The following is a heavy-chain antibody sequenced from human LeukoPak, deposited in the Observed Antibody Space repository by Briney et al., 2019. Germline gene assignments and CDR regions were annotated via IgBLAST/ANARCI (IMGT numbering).Heavy chain of an antibody. CDR2: ISSSSSYI. J-gene: IGHJ5*02. Sequence: GGSLRLACAASGFTFSSYSMNWVRQAPGKGLEWVSSISSSSSYIYYADSVKGRFTISRDNAKNSLYLQMNSLRAEDTAVYYCARGVATTYNWFDPWGQGTLVTASS. V-gene: IGHV3-21*01. CDR3: ARGVATTYNWFDP. D-gene: IGHD5-12*01. CDR1: GFTFSSYS.